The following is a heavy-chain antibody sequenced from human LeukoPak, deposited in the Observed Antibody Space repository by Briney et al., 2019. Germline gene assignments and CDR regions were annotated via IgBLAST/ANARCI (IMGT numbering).Heavy chain of an antibody. CDR2: IYSGGST. Sequence: GGSLRLSCAASGFTVSSNYMSWVRQAPGKGLERVSVIYSGGSTYYADSVKGRFTISRDNSKNTLYLQMNSLRAEDTAVYYCARDSSSWRYYYYYGMDVWGQGTTVTVSS. D-gene: IGHD6-13*01. J-gene: IGHJ6*02. CDR3: ARDSSSWRYYYYYGMDV. V-gene: IGHV3-66*02. CDR1: GFTVSSNY.